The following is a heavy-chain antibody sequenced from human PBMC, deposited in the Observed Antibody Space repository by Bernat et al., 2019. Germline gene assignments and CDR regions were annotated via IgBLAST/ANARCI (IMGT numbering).Heavy chain of an antibody. V-gene: IGHV3-33*01. D-gene: IGHD1-14*01. CDR3: ARDPRNSRLLWWCFDL. Sequence: QVQLVESGGGVVQPGRSLRLSCAASGSTFSSYGMHWVCQAPGKGLEWVAVIWYDGSNNYYADAVKGRFTISRDNSKSQLYLLLNSLTAEDTAVYYCARDPRNSRLLWWCFDLWGRGTLVTVSS. CDR2: IWYDGSNN. J-gene: IGHJ2*01. CDR1: GSTFSSYG.